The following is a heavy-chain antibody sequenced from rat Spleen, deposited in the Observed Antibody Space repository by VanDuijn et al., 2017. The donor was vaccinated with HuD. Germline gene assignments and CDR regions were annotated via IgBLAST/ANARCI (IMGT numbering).Heavy chain of an antibody. CDR3: TRHPDYSNYFDY. V-gene: IGHV5-29*01. CDR1: GFTFSNYY. J-gene: IGHJ2*01. CDR2: FSYDGFST. Sequence: EVQLVESGGGLVQPGRSMKLSCAASGFTFSNYYMAWVRQAPTKGLEWVATFSYDGFSTYYRDSVRGRFTISSDDAKSTLYLQMDSLRSEDTATYYCTRHPDYSNYFDYWGQGVMVTVSS. D-gene: IGHD1-1*01.